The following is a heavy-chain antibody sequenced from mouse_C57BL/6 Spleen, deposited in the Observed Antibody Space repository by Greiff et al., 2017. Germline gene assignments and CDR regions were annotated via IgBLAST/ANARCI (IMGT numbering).Heavy chain of an antibody. D-gene: IGHD1-1*02. J-gene: IGHJ2*01. Sequence: QVQLQQPGAELVRPGSSVKLSCKASGYTFTSYWMHWVKQRPIQGLEWIGNIDPSDSETHYNQKFKDKATLTVDKSASTAYMQLSSLTSEDSAVYYCASGKYMWYDYWGQGTTLTVSS. V-gene: IGHV1-52*01. CDR1: GYTFTSYW. CDR2: IDPSDSET. CDR3: ASGKYMWYDY.